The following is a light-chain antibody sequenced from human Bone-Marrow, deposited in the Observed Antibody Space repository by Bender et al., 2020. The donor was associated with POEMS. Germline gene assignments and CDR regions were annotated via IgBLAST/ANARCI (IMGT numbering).Light chain of an antibody. CDR3: CSYTTSYTYV. Sequence: QSALTQPPSASGSPGQSVTISCTGTISDVGAYNYVSCYQQHPGKAPKFVNYDFTKRPSGVPDRFDSSKSGNTASLTISGLQADDEADYYCCSYTTSYTYVFGPGTTVSVL. J-gene: IGLJ1*01. CDR1: ISDVGAYNY. CDR2: DFT. V-gene: IGLV2-11*01.